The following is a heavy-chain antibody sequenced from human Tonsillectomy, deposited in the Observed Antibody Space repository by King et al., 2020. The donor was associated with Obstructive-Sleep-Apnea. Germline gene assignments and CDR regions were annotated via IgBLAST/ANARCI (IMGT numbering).Heavy chain of an antibody. J-gene: IGHJ4*02. V-gene: IGHV4-59*08. CDR1: GGSISTYY. D-gene: IGHD4-17*01. CDR3: ARHTTVPYYFDY. CDR2: IYYSGST. Sequence: VQLQESGTGLVKPSETLSLTCTVSGGSISTYYWSWFRQPPGKGLEWIGYIYYSGSTNYNPSLKSRVTISVDTSKNQFSLKLSSVTAADTAVYYCARHTTVPYYFDYWGQGTLVTVSS.